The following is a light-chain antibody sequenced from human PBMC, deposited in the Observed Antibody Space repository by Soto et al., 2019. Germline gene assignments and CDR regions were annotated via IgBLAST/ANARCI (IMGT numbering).Light chain of an antibody. J-gene: IGKJ1*01. CDR1: QTISSW. V-gene: IGKV1-5*01. CDR3: QQYHNYRT. Sequence: DIQMTQSPSTLSGSVGDRVTITCRASQTISSWLAWYQQKPGNAPKLLINHASNLESGVPPRFSGSGSGTEFILTISSLQPDDSATYYCQQYHNYRTFGQGTKVDIK. CDR2: HAS.